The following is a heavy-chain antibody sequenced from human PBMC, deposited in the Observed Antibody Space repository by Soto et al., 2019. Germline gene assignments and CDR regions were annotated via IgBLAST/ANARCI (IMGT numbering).Heavy chain of an antibody. J-gene: IGHJ6*02. D-gene: IGHD2-15*01. CDR2: ISAYNGNT. Sequence: QVQLVQSGAEVKKPGASVKVSCKASGYTFTSYGISWVRQAPGQGLEWMGWISAYNGNTNYAQKLQGRVTMTTDTSTSTAYMELRSLRSDDTAVYYCARVGVCSGGSCQHYYYYYGMDVWGQGTTVTVSS. CDR3: ARVGVCSGGSCQHYYYYYGMDV. V-gene: IGHV1-18*01. CDR1: GYTFTSYG.